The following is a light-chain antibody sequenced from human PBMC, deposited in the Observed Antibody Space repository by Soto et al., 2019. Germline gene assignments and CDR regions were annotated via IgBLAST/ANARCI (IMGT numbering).Light chain of an antibody. CDR1: QSVSSH. CDR3: QQRSNWPLT. Sequence: VLTRSPATLSLSPGERATLSCRASQSVSSHLAWYQQRPGQAPRLLIYDASNRATGIPARFSGSGSGTDFTLTISSLEPEDFAVYYCQQRSNWPLTFGGGTKVDIK. V-gene: IGKV3-11*01. J-gene: IGKJ4*01. CDR2: DAS.